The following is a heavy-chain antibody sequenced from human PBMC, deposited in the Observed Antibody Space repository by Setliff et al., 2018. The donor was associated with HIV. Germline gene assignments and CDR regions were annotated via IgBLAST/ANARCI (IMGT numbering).Heavy chain of an antibody. CDR1: GFTFSSYW. Sequence: PGGSLRLSCAASGFTFSSYWMSWVRQAPGKGLEWVGFIRSKAYGGTTEYAASVKGRFTISRDDSKSIAYLQMNSLKTEDTAVYYCTRGEGGSGSYSAGAHWGQGTLVTVS. CDR3: TRGEGGSGSYSAGAH. CDR2: IRSKAYGGTT. V-gene: IGHV3-49*04. J-gene: IGHJ4*02. D-gene: IGHD3-10*01.